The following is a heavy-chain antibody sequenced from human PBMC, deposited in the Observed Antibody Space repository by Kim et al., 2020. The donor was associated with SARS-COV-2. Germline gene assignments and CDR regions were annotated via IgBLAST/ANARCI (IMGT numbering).Heavy chain of an antibody. D-gene: IGHD6-19*01. CDR2: ISSSSSYI. J-gene: IGHJ4*02. V-gene: IGHV3-21*04. Sequence: GGSLRLSCAASGFTFSSYSMNWVRQAPGKGLEWISSISSSSSYIYYADSVKGRFTISRDNARASLYLQMNSLRAEDTAVYYCARVLTGGWSYFDYWGQGTLVTVSS. CDR3: ARVLTGGWSYFDY. CDR1: GFTFSSYS.